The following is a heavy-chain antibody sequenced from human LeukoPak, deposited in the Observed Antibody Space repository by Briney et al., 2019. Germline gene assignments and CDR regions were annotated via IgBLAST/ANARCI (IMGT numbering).Heavy chain of an antibody. CDR2: IWYDGSNK. CDR1: GFTFSSYG. J-gene: IGHJ1*01. V-gene: IGHV3-33*01. CDR3: ARGPYYYDSSGYFQH. Sequence: PGGPLRLSCAASGFTFSSYGMHWVRQAPGKGLEWVAVIWYDGSNKYYADSVKGRFTISRDNSKNTLYLQMNSLRAEDTAVYYCARGPYYYDSSGYFQHWGQGTLVTVSS. D-gene: IGHD3-22*01.